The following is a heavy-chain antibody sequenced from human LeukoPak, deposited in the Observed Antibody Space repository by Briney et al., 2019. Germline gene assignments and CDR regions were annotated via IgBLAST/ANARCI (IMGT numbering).Heavy chain of an antibody. CDR3: ARVIGWDEPFDL. CDR1: GFTFSSYE. V-gene: IGHV3-48*03. Sequence: GGSLRLSCAASGFTFSSYEMNWVRQAPGKGLEWVSYISSSGSTIYYADSVKGRFTISRDNAKNSLYLQMNSLRVEDTAVYYCARVIGWDEPFDLWGHGTLVTVSS. CDR2: ISSSGSTI. D-gene: IGHD1-26*01. J-gene: IGHJ3*01.